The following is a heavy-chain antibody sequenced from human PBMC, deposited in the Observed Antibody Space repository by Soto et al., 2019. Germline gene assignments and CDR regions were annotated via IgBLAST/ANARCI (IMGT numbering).Heavy chain of an antibody. CDR3: ATSQGSSTSLEIYYYYYYGMDV. CDR1: GGTFGSYA. D-gene: IGHD2-2*01. Sequence: QVQLVQSGAEVKKPGSSVKVSCKASGGTFGSYAISWVRQAPGQGLEWMGGIIPIPGTANYAQKFQGRVTIAAVESTSTAYMELSSLRSEDTAVYYCATSQGSSTSLEIYYYYYYGMDVWGQGTTVTVSS. J-gene: IGHJ6*02. CDR2: IIPIPGTA. V-gene: IGHV1-69*01.